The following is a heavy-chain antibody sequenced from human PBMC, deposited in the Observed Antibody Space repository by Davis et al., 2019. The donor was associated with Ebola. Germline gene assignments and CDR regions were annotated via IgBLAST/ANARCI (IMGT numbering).Heavy chain of an antibody. J-gene: IGHJ6*02. D-gene: IGHD2-2*01. V-gene: IGHV4-34*01. CDR2: VNQLGTA. CDR3: ARARRNIMLSRDFGMDV. CDR1: GASFSGYQ. Sequence: SETLSLTCDVSGASFSGYQWSWIRQAAGRGLEWIGEVNQLGTAFYNPSLQSRVTIILERSNSSLRLASVTAADTGVYYCARARRNIMLSRDFGMDVWGQGTTVTVSS.